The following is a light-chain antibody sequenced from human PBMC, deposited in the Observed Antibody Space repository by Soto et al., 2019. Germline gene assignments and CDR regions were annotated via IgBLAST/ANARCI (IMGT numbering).Light chain of an antibody. Sequence: QAVVTQEPSLTVSPGGTVTLTCASTTGAVTSGYYPNWFQQKPGQAPRPLLYGTSNKHSWTPARFSGSLLGGKAALTLSAAQPEDEAEYYCLLYYRATWVFGGGTKLTVL. CDR1: TGAVTSGYY. V-gene: IGLV7-43*01. CDR2: GTS. CDR3: LLYYRATWV. J-gene: IGLJ3*02.